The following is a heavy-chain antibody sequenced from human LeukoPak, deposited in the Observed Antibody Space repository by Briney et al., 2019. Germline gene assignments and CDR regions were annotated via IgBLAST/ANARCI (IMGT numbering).Heavy chain of an antibody. D-gene: IGHD6-13*01. V-gene: IGHV1-18*01. CDR1: EYIFTSYG. Sequence: GASVKVSCTASEYIFTSYGITWVRQAPGQGLEWMGWISGYTGNTYYAEKLQDRLTMTADTPTNTAYMELRSLRSDDTAVYYCVRAAAGTFADAFDLWGQGTMVTVSS. CDR3: VRAAAGTFADAFDL. CDR2: ISGYTGNT. J-gene: IGHJ3*01.